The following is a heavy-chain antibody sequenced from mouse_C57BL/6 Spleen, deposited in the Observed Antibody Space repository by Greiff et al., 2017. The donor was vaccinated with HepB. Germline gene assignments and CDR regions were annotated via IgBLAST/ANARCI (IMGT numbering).Heavy chain of an antibody. J-gene: IGHJ3*01. Sequence: EVKLMESGPGLVKPSQSLSLTCSVTGYSITSGYYWNWIRQFPGNKLEWMGYISYDGSNNYNPSLKNRISITRDTSKNQFFLKLNSVTTEDTATYYCAREDYGSSYLFAYWGQGTLVTVSA. CDR1: GYSITSGYY. CDR2: ISYDGSN. V-gene: IGHV3-6*01. D-gene: IGHD1-1*01. CDR3: AREDYGSSYLFAY.